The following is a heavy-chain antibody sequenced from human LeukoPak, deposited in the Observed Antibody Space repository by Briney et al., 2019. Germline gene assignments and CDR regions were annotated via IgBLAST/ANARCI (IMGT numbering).Heavy chain of an antibody. CDR2: IYTSGST. J-gene: IGHJ6*03. CDR1: GGSISSGSYY. Sequence: PSETLSLTCTASGGSISSGSYYWSWTRQPAGKGLEWIGRIYTSGSTNYNPSLKSRVTISVDTSKNQFSLKLSSVTAADTAVYYCATSGYDPHYYYYYMDVWGKGTTVTVSS. D-gene: IGHD5-12*01. V-gene: IGHV4-61*02. CDR3: ATSGYDPHYYYYYMDV.